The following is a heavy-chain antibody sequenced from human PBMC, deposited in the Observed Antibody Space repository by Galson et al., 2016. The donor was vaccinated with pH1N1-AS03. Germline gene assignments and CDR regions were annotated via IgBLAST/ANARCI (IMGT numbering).Heavy chain of an antibody. D-gene: IGHD6-6*01. J-gene: IGHJ4*02. CDR1: GFNFDDYA. CDR2: ISWNSGSK. CDR3: VKEGGSRSSVVFEY. V-gene: IGHV3-9*01. Sequence: SLRLSCAGSGFNFDDYALHWVRQAPGKGLEWVAGISWNSGSKGYADSVKGRFTISRDNAKHSLDLQMNSQRVEDTALYYCVKEGGSRSSVVFEYWGQGTLVTVSS.